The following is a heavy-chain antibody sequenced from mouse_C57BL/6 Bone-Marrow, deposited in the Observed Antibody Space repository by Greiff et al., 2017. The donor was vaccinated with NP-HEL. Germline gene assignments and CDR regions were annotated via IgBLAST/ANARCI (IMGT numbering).Heavy chain of an antibody. J-gene: IGHJ4*01. Sequence: QVQLQQSGAELARPGASVKLSCKASGYTFTSYGISWVKQRTGQGLEWIGEIYPRSGNTYYNEKFKGKATLTADKSSSTAYMELRSLTSEDSAVYFCARPFDYGYDYYAMDYWGQGTSVTVSS. V-gene: IGHV1-81*01. CDR1: GYTFTSYG. CDR2: IYPRSGNT. D-gene: IGHD2-2*01. CDR3: ARPFDYGYDYYAMDY.